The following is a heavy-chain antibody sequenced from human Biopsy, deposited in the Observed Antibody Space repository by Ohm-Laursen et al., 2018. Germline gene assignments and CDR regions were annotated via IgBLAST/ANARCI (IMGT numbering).Heavy chain of an antibody. CDR3: ARHPTGFWFDP. CDR1: GVSISSETNY. Sequence: SETLSLTCTVSGVSISSETNYWGWIRQPPGKGLEWIGSIFYGGITYYNPSLKSRVTISVDTSKNQFSLNLSSVTGADTAVYYCARHPTGFWFDPWGQGTLVTVSS. V-gene: IGHV4-39*01. CDR2: IFYGGIT. J-gene: IGHJ5*02.